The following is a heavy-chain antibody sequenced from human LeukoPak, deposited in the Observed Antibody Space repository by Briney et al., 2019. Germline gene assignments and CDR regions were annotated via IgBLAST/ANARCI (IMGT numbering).Heavy chain of an antibody. Sequence: GGSLRLSCAASGFTFSSHSMNWVRQAPGKGLEWVSSISSSSSYIYYADSVKGRFTISRDNAKNSLYLQMNSLRAEDTAVYYCARESGATNPFDYWGQGTLVTVSS. D-gene: IGHD1-26*01. CDR1: GFTFSSHS. CDR3: ARESGATNPFDY. CDR2: ISSSSSYI. V-gene: IGHV3-21*01. J-gene: IGHJ4*02.